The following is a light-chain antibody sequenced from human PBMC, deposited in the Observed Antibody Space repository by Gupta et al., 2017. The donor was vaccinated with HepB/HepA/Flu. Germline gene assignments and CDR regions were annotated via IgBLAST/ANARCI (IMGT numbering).Light chain of an antibody. CDR3: QQYDNRPLT. V-gene: IGKV1-33*01. CDR1: QDITNH. J-gene: IGKJ4*01. CDR2: DAS. Sequence: DIQMTQSPSSLSASVGDRVTITCQASQDITNHLNWYKQKPGKAPKLLIYDASNLEPGVPSRFSGSGSGTDFTFTISSLQPEDIATYYCQQYDNRPLTFGGGTKVESK.